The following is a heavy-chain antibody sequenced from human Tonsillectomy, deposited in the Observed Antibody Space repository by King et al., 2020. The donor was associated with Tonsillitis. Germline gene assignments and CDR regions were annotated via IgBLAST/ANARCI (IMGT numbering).Heavy chain of an antibody. D-gene: IGHD4-17*01. V-gene: IGHV4-39*01. Sequence: QLQESGPGLVKPSETLSLTCTDSGGSISSSSYYCGWIRQPPGKGLEWIGSIYYSGNTYYNPSLKSRVTISVDTSKNQFSLKLISVTAADTAVYYCARTRSYGDHDYWGQGTLVTVSS. CDR3: ARTRSYGDHDY. J-gene: IGHJ4*02. CDR2: IYYSGNT. CDR1: GGSISSSSYY.